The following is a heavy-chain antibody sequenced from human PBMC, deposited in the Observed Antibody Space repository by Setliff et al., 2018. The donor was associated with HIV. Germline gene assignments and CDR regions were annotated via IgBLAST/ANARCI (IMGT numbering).Heavy chain of an antibody. D-gene: IGHD2-15*01. Sequence: SETLSLTCTVSGYSIRRGNYWGWIRQPPGKGLEWIGSIYHSGTTYYNPSLKSRVTISVDTSENQFSLKLTSVTAADTAVYYCASRGIVEVTISMPDEYFVHWGHGTLVTVSS. J-gene: IGHJ1*01. CDR2: IYHSGTT. V-gene: IGHV4-38-2*02. CDR3: ASRGIVEVTISMPDEYFVH. CDR1: GYSIRRGNY.